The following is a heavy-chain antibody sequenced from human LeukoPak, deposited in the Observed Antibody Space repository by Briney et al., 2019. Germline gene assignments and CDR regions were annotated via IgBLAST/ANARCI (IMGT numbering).Heavy chain of an antibody. CDR2: ISSSSSYI. D-gene: IGHD2-15*01. CDR1: GFTFSSYS. J-gene: IGHJ5*02. CDR3: ARSVVAASAESWFDP. V-gene: IGHV3-21*01. Sequence: GGSLRLSCAASGFTFSSYSMNWVRQAPGKGLEWVSSISSSSSYIYYADSVKGRFTISRENAKSSLYLQMNSLRAEDTAVYYCARSVVAASAESWFDPWGQGTLVTVSS.